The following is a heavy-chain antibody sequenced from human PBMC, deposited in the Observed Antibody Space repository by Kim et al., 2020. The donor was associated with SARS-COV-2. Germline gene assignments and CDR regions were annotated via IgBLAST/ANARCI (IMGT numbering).Heavy chain of an antibody. CDR3: ASRDPGRQQLIRDDY. Sequence: GGSLRLSCAASGFTFSSYSMNWVRQAPGKGLEWVSSISSSSSYIYYADSVKGRFTISRDNAKNSLYLQMNSLRAEDTAVYYCASRDPGRQQLIRDDYWGQGTLVTVSS. D-gene: IGHD6-13*01. CDR1: GFTFSSYS. CDR2: ISSSSSYI. J-gene: IGHJ4*02. V-gene: IGHV3-21*01.